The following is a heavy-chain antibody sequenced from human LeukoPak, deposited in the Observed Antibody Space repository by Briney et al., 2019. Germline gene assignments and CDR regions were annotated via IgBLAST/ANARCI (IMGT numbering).Heavy chain of an antibody. D-gene: IGHD3-3*01. CDR3: ARSYEGSGFSD. J-gene: IGHJ4*02. Sequence: GGSLRLTCAASGFIFSNYIMNWVRQAPGKGLEWVSSITNSSRYTYYADSVRGRFTISRDNAKNSLYLQMNSLRAEDTAVYYCARSYEGSGFSDWGQGTLVTVSS. V-gene: IGHV3-21*01. CDR1: GFIFSNYI. CDR2: ITNSSRYT.